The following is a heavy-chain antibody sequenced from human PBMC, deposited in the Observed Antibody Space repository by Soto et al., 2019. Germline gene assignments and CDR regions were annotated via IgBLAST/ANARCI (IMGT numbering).Heavy chain of an antibody. CDR2: ISYDGSNK. D-gene: IGHD3-10*01. Sequence: GGSLRLSCAASGFTFSSYAMHWVRQAPGKGLEWVAVISYDGSNKYYADSVKGRFTISRDNSKKTLYLQMNSLRAEDTAVYYCAREKGLGELGSAGSCGIDVWGQGTTVTVYS. CDR1: GFTFSSYA. J-gene: IGHJ6*02. CDR3: AREKGLGELGSAGSCGIDV. V-gene: IGHV3-30-3*01.